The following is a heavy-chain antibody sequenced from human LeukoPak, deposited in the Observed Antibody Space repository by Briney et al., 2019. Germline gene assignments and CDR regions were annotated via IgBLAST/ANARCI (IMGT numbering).Heavy chain of an antibody. V-gene: IGHV1-2*02. Sequence: GASVKVSCEASGSTFTGYYIHWVRQAPGQGLEWMGWINPNSGDSNHTQKFQGRVTMTRDTSISTAYMELSNLRSDDTAVYYCARDRVYCSGTSCYVTSVDNWGQGTLVTVSS. CDR2: INPNSGDS. CDR3: ARDRVYCSGTSCYVTSVDN. J-gene: IGHJ4*02. D-gene: IGHD2-2*01. CDR1: GSTFTGYY.